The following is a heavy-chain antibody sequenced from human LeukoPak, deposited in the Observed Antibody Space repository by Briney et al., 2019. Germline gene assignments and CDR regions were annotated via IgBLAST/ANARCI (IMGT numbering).Heavy chain of an antibody. J-gene: IGHJ4*02. CDR3: SRQAARSGGSCDYPKLDF. CDR2: IRSKAKSYAR. V-gene: IGHV3-73*01. CDR1: GFTFSGPA. Sequence: GGSLRLSCAASGFTFSGPAMHCVRQASGKGPEWGGRIRSKAKSYARTYGASVKGRFTISRDDSKNTAYLQLNSLKTEDTAVYYCSRQAARSGGSCDYPKLDFWGQGTLVTVSS. D-gene: IGHD2-15*01.